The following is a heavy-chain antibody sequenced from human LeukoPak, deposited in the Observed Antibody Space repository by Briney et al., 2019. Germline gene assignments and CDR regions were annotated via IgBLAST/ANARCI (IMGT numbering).Heavy chain of an antibody. Sequence: GGSLRLSCAASGFTFSNNWMHWVRHAPGKGLVWVSRINSDGRTTTYADSVKGRFTISRDNAKNTLYLQMNSLRAEDTAVYYCAMIKEGWGQGTLVTVSS. J-gene: IGHJ4*02. CDR1: GFTFSNNW. CDR2: INSDGRTT. V-gene: IGHV3-74*01. CDR3: AMIKEG. D-gene: IGHD3-22*01.